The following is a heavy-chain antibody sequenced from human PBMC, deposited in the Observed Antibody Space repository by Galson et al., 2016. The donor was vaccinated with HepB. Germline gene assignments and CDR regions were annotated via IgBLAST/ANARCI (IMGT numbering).Heavy chain of an antibody. CDR1: GFSLRNYW. Sequence: SLRLSCAGSGFSLRNYWMTWVRQAPGKGLEWLSYINSNGDISAYTDSVRGRFTISRDNAKNSLYLQMSSLRAEDTAVYYCVRDGRMGVRGTYRQFEYWGQGTLVTVSS. CDR2: INSNGDIS. CDR3: VRDGRMGVRGTYRQFEY. D-gene: IGHD3-16*02. V-gene: IGHV3-48*03. J-gene: IGHJ4*02.